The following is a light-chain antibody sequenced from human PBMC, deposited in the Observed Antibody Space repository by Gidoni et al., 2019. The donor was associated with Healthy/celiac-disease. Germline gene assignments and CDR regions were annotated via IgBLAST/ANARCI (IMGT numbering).Light chain of an antibody. Sequence: SYVLTQPPSVSVAPGQTARMTCWGNNIGSKSLPWYQQQPGQAPVLVVYDDSVRPSGIPERFSGSNSGNTATLTISRVEAGDEADYYCQVWDSSSAHPFVFGTGTKVTVL. V-gene: IGLV3-21*02. J-gene: IGLJ1*01. CDR1: NIGSKS. CDR2: DDS. CDR3: QVWDSSSAHPFV.